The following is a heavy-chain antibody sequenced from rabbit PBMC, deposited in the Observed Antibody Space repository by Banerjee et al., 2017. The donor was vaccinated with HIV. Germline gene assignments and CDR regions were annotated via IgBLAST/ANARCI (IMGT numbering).Heavy chain of an antibody. V-gene: IGHV1S47*01. J-gene: IGHJ4*01. D-gene: IGHD1-1*01. CDR1: GFDFSSNA. Sequence: QEQLVESGGGLVQPEGSLTLTCKASGFDFSSNAMCWVRQAPGKGPEWIACIYNGNGHTYYASWVNGRFTISKTSSTTVTLQMTSLTAADTATYFCARGCSGNTVYTYYFSLWGPGTLVTVS. CDR3: ARGCSGNTVYTYYFSL. CDR2: IYNGNGHT.